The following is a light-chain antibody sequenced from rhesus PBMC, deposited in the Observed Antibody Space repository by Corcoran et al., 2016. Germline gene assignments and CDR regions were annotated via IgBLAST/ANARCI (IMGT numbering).Light chain of an antibody. CDR3: QQYDDLPYS. CDR1: QGIRSW. J-gene: IGKJ2*01. V-gene: IGKV1-19*01. CDR2: YAS. Sequence: DIQMTQSPSSLSASVGDKVTITCHASQGIRSWLAWYQQKPGKAPKPRLYYASSLQSGVPSRFSGSGSRTDYTLTISSLHPEDFATYYCQQYDDLPYSFGQGTKVEIK.